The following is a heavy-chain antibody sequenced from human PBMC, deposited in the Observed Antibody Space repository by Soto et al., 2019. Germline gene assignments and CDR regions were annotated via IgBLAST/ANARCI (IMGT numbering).Heavy chain of an antibody. CDR1: GFTFSSYG. CDR3: ARADHAGYYGMDV. J-gene: IGHJ6*02. Sequence: RGSLRLSCASSGFTFSSYGMHFVRQAPGKGREWVAVMWYDGSNKYYSDSVKGRFTISRDNSKNTLYLQMNSLRAEDTAVYYCARADHAGYYGMDVWGQGTTVTVAS. CDR2: MWYDGSNK. V-gene: IGHV3-33*01.